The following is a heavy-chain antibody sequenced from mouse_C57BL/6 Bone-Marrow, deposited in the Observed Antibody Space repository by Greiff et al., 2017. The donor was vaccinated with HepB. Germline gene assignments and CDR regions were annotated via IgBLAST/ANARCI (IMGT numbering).Heavy chain of an antibody. V-gene: IGHV14-2*01. CDR3: ASCYYGSFFYYAMDY. CDR2: IDPEDGET. CDR1: GFNIKDYY. Sequence: EVKLVESGAELVKPGASVKLSCTASGFNIKDYYMHWVKQRTEQGLEWIGRIDPEDGETKYAPKFQGKATITADTSSNTAYLQLSSLTSEDTAVYYCASCYYGSFFYYAMDYWGQGTSVTVSS. J-gene: IGHJ4*01. D-gene: IGHD1-1*01.